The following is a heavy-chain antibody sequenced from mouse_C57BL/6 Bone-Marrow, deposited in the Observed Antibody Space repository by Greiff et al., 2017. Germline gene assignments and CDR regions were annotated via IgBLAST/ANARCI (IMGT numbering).Heavy chain of an antibody. CDR2: IYPRSGNT. Sequence: VQLQQSGAELARPGASVKLSCTASGYTFTSYGISWVKQRTGQGLEWIGEIYPRSGNTYYNEKLKGKATLTADKSSSRAYMELRSLTSEDSAVYFCATAQASFAYWGQGTLVTVSA. J-gene: IGHJ3*01. D-gene: IGHD3-2*02. CDR3: ATAQASFAY. CDR1: GYTFTSYG. V-gene: IGHV1-81*01.